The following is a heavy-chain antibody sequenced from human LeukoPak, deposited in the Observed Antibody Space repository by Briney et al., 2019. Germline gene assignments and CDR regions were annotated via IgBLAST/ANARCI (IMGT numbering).Heavy chain of an antibody. Sequence: GGSLRLSCAASGFTFSDYYMSWIRQAPGKGRECVSYISSSGSTIYYADSVKGRFTISRDNAKTSLYLQMNSLRAEDTAVYYCASPLGYCSSTSCYYDYYMDVWGKGTTVTVSS. D-gene: IGHD2-2*01. CDR1: GFTFSDYY. V-gene: IGHV3-11*01. J-gene: IGHJ6*03. CDR2: ISSSGSTI. CDR3: ASPLGYCSSTSCYYDYYMDV.